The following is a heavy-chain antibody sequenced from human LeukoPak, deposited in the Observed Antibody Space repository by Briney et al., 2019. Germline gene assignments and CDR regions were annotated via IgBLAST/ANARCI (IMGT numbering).Heavy chain of an antibody. J-gene: IGHJ4*02. Sequence: SETLSLICAVYGGSFSGYYWSWIRQPPGKGLEWIGEINHSGSTNYNPALKSRVTISVDTSKNQFSLKLSSVTAADTAVYYCARGRQYTKVRGVMPTDYWGQGTLVTVSS. D-gene: IGHD3-10*01. CDR3: ARGRQYTKVRGVMPTDY. V-gene: IGHV4-34*01. CDR1: GGSFSGYY. CDR2: INHSGST.